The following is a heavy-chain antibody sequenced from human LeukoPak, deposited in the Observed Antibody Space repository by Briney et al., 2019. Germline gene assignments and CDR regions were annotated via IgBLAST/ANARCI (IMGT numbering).Heavy chain of an antibody. D-gene: IGHD6-6*01. V-gene: IGHV3-53*04. Sequence: GGSLRLSCAASGFTFSSYAMSWVRQAPGKGLEWVSVIYSGGSTYYADSVKGRFTISRHNSKNTLYLQMNSLRAEDTAAYYCATEIAARYYYYGMDVWGQGTTVTVSS. CDR3: ATEIAARYYYYGMDV. J-gene: IGHJ6*02. CDR2: IYSGGST. CDR1: GFTFSSYA.